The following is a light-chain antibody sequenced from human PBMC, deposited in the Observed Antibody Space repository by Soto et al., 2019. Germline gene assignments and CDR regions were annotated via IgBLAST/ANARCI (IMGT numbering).Light chain of an antibody. CDR3: CSYAGSSPVV. V-gene: IGLV2-23*02. Sequence: QSVLTQPASVSGSPGQSITISCTGTSSDVGSYNLVSWYQQHPGKAPKLMIYEVSKRPSGVSNRFSGSKSGNTASLTISGLQAEDEADYYCCSYAGSSPVVFRGGTKLTVL. J-gene: IGLJ2*01. CDR2: EVS. CDR1: SSDVGSYNL.